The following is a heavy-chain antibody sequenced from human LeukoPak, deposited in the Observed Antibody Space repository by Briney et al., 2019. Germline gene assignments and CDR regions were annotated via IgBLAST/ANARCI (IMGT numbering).Heavy chain of an antibody. V-gene: IGHV4-59*08. CDR1: GGSISSYY. D-gene: IGHD3-22*01. CDR2: IYYSGST. Sequence: SETLSLTCTVSGGSISSYYWSWIRQPPGKGLEWIGYIYYSGSTNYNPSLKSRVTISVDTSKNQFSLKLSSVTAADTAVYYCARXTYFSGYYSGGYYIDYWGQGTLVTVSS. J-gene: IGHJ4*02. CDR3: ARXTYFSGYYSGGYYIDY.